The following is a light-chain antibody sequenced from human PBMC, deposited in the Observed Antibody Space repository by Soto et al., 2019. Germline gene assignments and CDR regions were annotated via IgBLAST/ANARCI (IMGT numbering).Light chain of an antibody. Sequence: EIGITQSPATLSVSTGERVTLSCRPSQSVSQSVSSNLAGYRQKPGRAPRLLIHGASTRATGIPARFSGSGSGTEFTLTISSLQSEDLSVYYCQQYDNWAQTFGQRTLVDI. J-gene: IGKJ1*01. CDR1: QSVSQSVSSN. CDR3: QQYDNWAQT. CDR2: GAS. V-gene: IGKV3-15*01.